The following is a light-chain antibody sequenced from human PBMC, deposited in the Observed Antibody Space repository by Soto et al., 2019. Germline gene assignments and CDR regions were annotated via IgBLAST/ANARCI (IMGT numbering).Light chain of an antibody. J-gene: IGLJ2*01. Sequence: VLTQPPSASASLGASVTLTCTLSSGYSNYKVDWYQQRPGKGPRFVMRVGTGGIVGSKGDGIPDRFSVLGSGLNRYLTIKNIQEEDESDYHCGADHGSGSNRFGGGTKLTVL. V-gene: IGLV9-49*01. CDR1: SGYSNYK. CDR2: VGTGGIVG. CDR3: GADHGSGSNR.